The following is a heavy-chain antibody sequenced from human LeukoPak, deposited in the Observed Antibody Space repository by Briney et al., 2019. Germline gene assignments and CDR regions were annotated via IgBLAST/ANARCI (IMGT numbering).Heavy chain of an antibody. CDR1: GSYFNNYW. CDR2: IYPDDSQT. CDR3: ARHEIGGDRSSWYMS. J-gene: IGHJ1*01. Sequence: GEALKISXEGAGSYFNNYWITGVRQMPGKGLEWMGIIYPDDSQTIYSTSFQGQVTISADKSSRTDYLQWRSLKASDTAMYYCARHEIGGDRSSWYMSWGQGTLVTVSS. V-gene: IGHV5-51*01. D-gene: IGHD6-13*01.